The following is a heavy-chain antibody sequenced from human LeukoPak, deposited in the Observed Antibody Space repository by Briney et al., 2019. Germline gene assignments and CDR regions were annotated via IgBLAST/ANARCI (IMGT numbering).Heavy chain of an antibody. Sequence: GGSLRLSCAASGFTFSSYGMHWVRQAPGKGLEWVAFIRYDGSSKYYADSVKGRFTISRDNSKNTLYLQMNSLRAEDTAVYYCARNAVPAAQIDYWGQGTLVTVSS. CDR3: ARNAVPAAQIDY. CDR1: GFTFSSYG. J-gene: IGHJ4*02. D-gene: IGHD2-2*01. V-gene: IGHV3-30*02. CDR2: IRYDGSSK.